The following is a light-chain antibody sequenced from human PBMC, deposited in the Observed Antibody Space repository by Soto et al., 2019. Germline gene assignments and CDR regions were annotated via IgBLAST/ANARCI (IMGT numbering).Light chain of an antibody. CDR1: SSDVGGYNY. Sequence: QSVLTQPASVSGSPGQSITISCTGTSSDVGGYNYVSWYQQHPGKAPKLMIYRNNQRPSGVPDRFSDSKSGTSASLAISGLRSEDEADYYCAAWDDSLSVYVFGTGTKVTVL. J-gene: IGLJ1*01. CDR2: RNN. V-gene: IGLV2-14*01. CDR3: AAWDDSLSVYV.